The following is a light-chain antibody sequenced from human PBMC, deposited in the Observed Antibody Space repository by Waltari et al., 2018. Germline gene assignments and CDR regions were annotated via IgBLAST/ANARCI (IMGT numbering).Light chain of an antibody. Sequence: SYKLTLAPSVSVSPGQTARITCSGDALPKHYAYWYQQKPGPAPVLVLYRDTERPSGIPERFSGSSSGTTVTLTISGVQAEDEADYYCQSADSNSTSVVFGGGTKLTVL. J-gene: IGLJ3*02. CDR2: RDT. V-gene: IGLV3-25*03. CDR1: ALPKHY. CDR3: QSADSNSTSVV.